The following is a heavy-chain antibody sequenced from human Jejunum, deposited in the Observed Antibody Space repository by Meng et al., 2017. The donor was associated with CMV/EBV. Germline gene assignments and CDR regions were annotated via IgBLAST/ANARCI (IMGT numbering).Heavy chain of an antibody. Sequence: LSCAASGFSFSDHAMHWVRQAPGKGLEWVALISFDGNHKDYGGSVKGRFTVSRDNSKNWLSLQMNSLRPEDTAVYYCVAEVGARSFDNWGQGTLVTVSS. J-gene: IGHJ4*02. CDR1: GFSFSDHA. CDR3: VAEVGARSFDN. CDR2: ISFDGNHK. D-gene: IGHD1-26*01. V-gene: IGHV3-30*03.